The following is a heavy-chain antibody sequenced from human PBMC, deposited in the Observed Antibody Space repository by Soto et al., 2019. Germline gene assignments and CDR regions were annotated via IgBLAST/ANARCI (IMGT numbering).Heavy chain of an antibody. D-gene: IGHD3-9*01. CDR1: GFTFSSYG. V-gene: IGHV3-33*01. CDR3: ARDGGYYDILTGSHKDRGFDY. Sequence: QVQLVESGGGVVQPGRSLRLSCAASGFTFSSYGMHWVRQAPGKGLEWVAVIWYDGSNKYYADSVKGRFTISRDNSKNTLYLQMNSLRAEDTAVYYCARDGGYYDILTGSHKDRGFDYWGQGTLVTVSS. CDR2: IWYDGSNK. J-gene: IGHJ4*02.